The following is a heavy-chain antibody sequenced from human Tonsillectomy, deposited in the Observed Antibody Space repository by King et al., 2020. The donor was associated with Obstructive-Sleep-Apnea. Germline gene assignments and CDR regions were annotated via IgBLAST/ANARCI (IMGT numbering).Heavy chain of an antibody. Sequence: VQLVESGAEVRKPGASVKVSCKTSGYTFTAYYVHWVRQAPGQGLEWMGWINANSGGTNYAQNFQGRVPMNRDTSISTAYMDLTRLISDDTAVYYCATVAVNTPTYYFDYWGQGTLVTVSS. J-gene: IGHJ4*02. CDR1: GYTFTAYY. CDR3: ATVAVNTPTYYFDY. CDR2: INANSGGT. V-gene: IGHV1-2*02.